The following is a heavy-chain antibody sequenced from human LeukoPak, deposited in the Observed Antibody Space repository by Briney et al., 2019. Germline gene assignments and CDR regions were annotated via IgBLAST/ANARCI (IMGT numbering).Heavy chain of an antibody. CDR3: VFRLVELRGVTITWGSDY. J-gene: IGHJ4*02. D-gene: IGHD3-10*01. CDR1: GFTFSSYA. V-gene: IGHV3-30-3*01. CDR2: VSYDRSNK. Sequence: GGSLRLSCAASGFTFSSYAMHWVRLAPGKGREWVAVVSYDRSNKYYADSVKGRFTISRDNSKNTLYLQMNSLIAEDTAVYYCVFRLVELRGVTITWGSDYWGQGTLVTVSS.